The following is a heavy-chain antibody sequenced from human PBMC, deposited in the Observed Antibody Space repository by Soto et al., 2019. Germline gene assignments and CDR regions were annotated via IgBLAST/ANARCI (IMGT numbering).Heavy chain of an antibody. CDR3: ARDLTTLGTPGDDFDY. Sequence: EVQLEESGGGLVQPGGSLRLSCAASGFTFSNYWMHWVRQAPGKGLVWISRINTDGSTTSYADSVKGRFTISRDNAKNTLFLQMNSLRAEDTAVYYCARDLTTLGTPGDDFDYWGQGTLVTVSS. J-gene: IGHJ4*02. CDR2: INTDGSTT. V-gene: IGHV3-74*01. CDR1: GFTFSNYW. D-gene: IGHD4-4*01.